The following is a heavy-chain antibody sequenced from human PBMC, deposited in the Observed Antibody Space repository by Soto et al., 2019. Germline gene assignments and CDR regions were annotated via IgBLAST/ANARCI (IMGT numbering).Heavy chain of an antibody. J-gene: IGHJ4*02. Sequence: GGSLRLSCAASGFTFDDYAMHWVRQAPGKGLEWVSGISWNSGSIGYADSVKGRFTISRDNAKNSLYLQMNSLRAEDTALYYCAKDKIVRGTQLGPYYFDYWGQGTLVTVSS. D-gene: IGHD6-13*01. CDR2: ISWNSGSI. CDR3: AKDKIVRGTQLGPYYFDY. V-gene: IGHV3-9*01. CDR1: GFTFDDYA.